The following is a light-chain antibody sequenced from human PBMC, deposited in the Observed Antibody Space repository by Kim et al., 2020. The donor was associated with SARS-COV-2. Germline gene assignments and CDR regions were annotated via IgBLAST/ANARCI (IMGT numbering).Light chain of an antibody. CDR3: MQALQKPWT. CDR1: QSLLHSNGYNY. Sequence: PASNSCRSSQSLLHSNGYNYLDWYLQTPGQSPQLLIYLGSNRASGVPDRFSGSGSGTDFTLNISRVEAEDVGVYYCMQALQKPWTFGQGTKVDIK. J-gene: IGKJ1*01. CDR2: LGS. V-gene: IGKV2-28*01.